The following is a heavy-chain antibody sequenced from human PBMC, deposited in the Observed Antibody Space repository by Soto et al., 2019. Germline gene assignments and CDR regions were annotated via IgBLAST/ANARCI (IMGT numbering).Heavy chain of an antibody. CDR1: GGSISSYY. CDR3: ARHYPIGNNWNYFDY. D-gene: IGHD1-1*01. CDR2: ISYTGST. J-gene: IGHJ4*02. V-gene: IGHV4-59*08. Sequence: SETLSLTCTVSGGSISSYYWGWIRQPPGKGLEWIGHISYTGSTNYNPSLESRITISVDTSNNQLSLKVNSVTAADTALYYCARHYPIGNNWNYFDYWGQGTLVTVSS.